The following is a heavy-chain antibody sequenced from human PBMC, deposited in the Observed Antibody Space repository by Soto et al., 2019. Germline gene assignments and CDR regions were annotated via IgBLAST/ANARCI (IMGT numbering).Heavy chain of an antibody. Sequence: SETLSLTCAVYGGSFSGYYWSWIRQPPGKGLEWIGEINHSGSTNYNPSLKSRVTISVDTSKNQFSLKLSSVTAADTAVYYCARGSAIVVVPAAGRNWFDPWGQGTLVTVSS. CDR1: GGSFSGYY. D-gene: IGHD2-2*01. CDR3: ARGSAIVVVPAAGRNWFDP. V-gene: IGHV4-34*01. J-gene: IGHJ5*02. CDR2: INHSGST.